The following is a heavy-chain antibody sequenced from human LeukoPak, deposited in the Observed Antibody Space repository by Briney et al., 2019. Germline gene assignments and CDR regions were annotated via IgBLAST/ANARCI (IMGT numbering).Heavy chain of an antibody. CDR3: AKVGNWKYGHHDY. CDR1: GFTFSSYS. V-gene: IGHV3-48*01. J-gene: IGHJ4*02. D-gene: IGHD1-7*01. CDR2: ISSSSSTI. Sequence: PGGSLRLSCAASGFTFSSYSMNWVRQAPGKGLEWVSYISSSSSTIYYADSVKGRFTISRDNSKNTLSLQMNSLRAEDTAVYYCAKVGNWKYGHHDYWGQGTLVTVSS.